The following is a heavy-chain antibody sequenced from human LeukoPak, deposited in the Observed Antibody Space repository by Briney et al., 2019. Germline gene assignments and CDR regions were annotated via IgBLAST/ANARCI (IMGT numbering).Heavy chain of an antibody. J-gene: IGHJ6*03. Sequence: ETLSLTCAVYGGSFSGYYWSWVRQAPGKGLEWVSAISGSGGSTYYADSVKGRFTISRDNSKNTLYLQMNSLRAEDTAVYYCAKDPSYYGSGSYFDYYYYMDVWGKGTTVTISS. CDR2: ISGSGGST. CDR3: AKDPSYYGSGSYFDYYYYMDV. CDR1: GGSFSGYY. D-gene: IGHD3-10*01. V-gene: IGHV3-23*01.